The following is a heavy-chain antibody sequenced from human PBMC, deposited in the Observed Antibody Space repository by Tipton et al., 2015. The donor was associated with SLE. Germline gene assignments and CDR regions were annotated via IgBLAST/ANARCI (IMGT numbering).Heavy chain of an antibody. J-gene: IGHJ4*02. Sequence: TLSLTCFVSGGYITSDIYYWGWIRQPPGKGLEWIGSVYESGTTYYNPSLKSRVTMSVDTSKTQFSLKLSSLTAADTAVYYCARGSGYDWEQQLVPPCDYWGQGTLVTVSS. V-gene: IGHV4-39*07. CDR2: VYESGTT. CDR1: GGYITSDIYY. CDR3: ARGSGYDWEQQLVPPCDY. D-gene: IGHD6-13*01.